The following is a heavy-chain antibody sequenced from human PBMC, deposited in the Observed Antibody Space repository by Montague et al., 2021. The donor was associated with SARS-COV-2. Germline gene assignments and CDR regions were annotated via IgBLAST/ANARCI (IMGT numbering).Heavy chain of an antibody. CDR2: INHSANT. CDR1: GGSLSGYY. J-gene: IGHJ6*02. V-gene: IGHV4-34*01. D-gene: IGHD3-10*01. CDR3: ASGTYPSGSYYNRYYCGLNI. Sequence: SETLSLTCAVYGGSLSGYYWSWIRQPPEKGLEWVGEINHSANTKYNPSLKSPVTISIDTSKNQFSLKMTSVTAADTATYYCASGTYPSGSYYNRYYCGLNIWGPGTTVIVSS.